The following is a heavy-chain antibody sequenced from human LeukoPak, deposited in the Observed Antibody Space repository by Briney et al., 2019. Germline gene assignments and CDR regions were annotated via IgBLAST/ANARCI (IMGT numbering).Heavy chain of an antibody. CDR1: GFTFDDYA. Sequence: GGSLRLSCAASGFTFDDYAMHWVRQAPGKGLEWVSLISGDGGSTYYADSVKGRFTISRDKRKKSLYLQMNSLRTEDTALYYCAKDRFPGYDYYYYYGMDVWGQGTTVTVSS. V-gene: IGHV3-43*02. D-gene: IGHD5-18*01. CDR3: AKDRFPGYDYYYYYGMDV. CDR2: ISGDGGST. J-gene: IGHJ6*02.